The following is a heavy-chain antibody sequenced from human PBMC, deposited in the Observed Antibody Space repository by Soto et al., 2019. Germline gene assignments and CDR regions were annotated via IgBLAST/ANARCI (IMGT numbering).Heavy chain of an antibody. V-gene: IGHV4-31*03. CDR2: IYYSGST. CDR3: ARGGVAAAGRLDP. D-gene: IGHD6-13*01. CDR1: GGSISSGGYY. Sequence: SETLSLTCTVSGGSISSGGYYWSWIRQHPGKGLEWIGYIYYSGSTYYNPSLKSRVTISVDTSKNQFSLKLSSVTAADTAVYYCARGGVAAAGRLDPWGQGTLVTAPQ. J-gene: IGHJ5*02.